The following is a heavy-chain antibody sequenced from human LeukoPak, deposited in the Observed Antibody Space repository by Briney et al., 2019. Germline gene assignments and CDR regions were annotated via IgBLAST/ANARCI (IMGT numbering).Heavy chain of an antibody. J-gene: IGHJ2*01. Sequence: ASVKVSCKASGYTFTSYYMHWVRQAPGQGLEWMGIINPSGGSTSYAQKFQGRVTMTRDTSISTAYMELSRLRSDDTAVYYCARDRESLLGYCSGGSCNLWYFDLWGRGTLVTVSS. CDR3: ARDRESLLGYCSGGSCNLWYFDL. V-gene: IGHV1-46*01. CDR2: INPSGGST. D-gene: IGHD2-15*01. CDR1: GYTFTSYY.